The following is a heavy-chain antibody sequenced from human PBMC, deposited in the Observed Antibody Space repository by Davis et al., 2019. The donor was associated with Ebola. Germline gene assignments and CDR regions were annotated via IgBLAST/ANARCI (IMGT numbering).Heavy chain of an antibody. CDR2: IDPSDSYT. D-gene: IGHD6-6*01. V-gene: IGHV5-10-1*01. CDR1: GYSFTSYW. Sequence: PGGSLRLSCKGSGYSFTSYWISWVRQMPGKGLEWMGRIDPSDSYTNYSPSFQGHVTISADKSISTAYLQWSSLKASDTAMYYCARSAAYSSSPQGYYYYMDVWGKGTTVTVSS. CDR3: ARSAAYSSSPQGYYYYMDV. J-gene: IGHJ6*03.